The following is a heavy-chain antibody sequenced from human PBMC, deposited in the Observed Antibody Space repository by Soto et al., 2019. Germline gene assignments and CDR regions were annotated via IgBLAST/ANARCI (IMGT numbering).Heavy chain of an antibody. CDR3: TRDMGVYISGTYYIDN. Sequence: GASVKVSCKTSGVDFRCYAFSWVRQAPGEGLEWMGWISAYNGDTDYAEKFEDRVTMTTDTSTSTAYMELRSLRSDDTAVYYCTRDMGVYISGTYYIDNWGLGTLVTVSS. CDR2: ISAYNGDT. V-gene: IGHV1-18*01. D-gene: IGHD3-10*01. J-gene: IGHJ4*02. CDR1: GVDFRCYA.